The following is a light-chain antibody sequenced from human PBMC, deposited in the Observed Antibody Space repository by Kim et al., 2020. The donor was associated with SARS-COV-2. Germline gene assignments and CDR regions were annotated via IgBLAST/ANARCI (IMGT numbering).Light chain of an antibody. CDR3: QVWDSSSDHVV. CDR1: NIGSKS. J-gene: IGLJ2*01. CDR2: YDS. Sequence: APGKTARITCRGNNIGSKSVHWYQQKPGQAPVLVIYYDSYRPSGIPERFSGSNSGNTATLTISRVEAGDEADYYCQVWDSSSDHVVFGGGTQLTVL. V-gene: IGLV3-21*04.